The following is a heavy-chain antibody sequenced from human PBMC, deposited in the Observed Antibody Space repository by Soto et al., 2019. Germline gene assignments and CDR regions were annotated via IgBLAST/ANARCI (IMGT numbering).Heavy chain of an antibody. Sequence: ASVKVSCKASGYTFTSYGISWVRQAPGQGLEWMGWISAYNGNTNYAQKLQGRVTMTTDTSTSTAYMELRSLRSDDTAVYYCGSYYYDSPGWDYYYYGMDVWGQGTTVTVSS. V-gene: IGHV1-18*01. CDR3: GSYYYDSPGWDYYYYGMDV. J-gene: IGHJ6*02. D-gene: IGHD3-22*01. CDR2: ISAYNGNT. CDR1: GYTFTSYG.